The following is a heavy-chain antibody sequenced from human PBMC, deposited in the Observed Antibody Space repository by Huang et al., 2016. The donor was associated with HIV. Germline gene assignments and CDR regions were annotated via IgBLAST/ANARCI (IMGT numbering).Heavy chain of an antibody. D-gene: IGHD4-17*01. Sequence: QVQLQESGPGLVKPSETLSLTCTVSGGSVSSGSYYWSWIRQPPGKGLEWIGYIYYSGSTNYNPFLKSRVTISVDTSKNQFSLKLSSGTAADTAVYYCARVDLSLGKYGDYEENAFDIWGQGTMVTVSS. J-gene: IGHJ3*02. CDR1: GGSVSSGSYY. CDR3: ARVDLSLGKYGDYEENAFDI. V-gene: IGHV4-61*01. CDR2: IYYSGST.